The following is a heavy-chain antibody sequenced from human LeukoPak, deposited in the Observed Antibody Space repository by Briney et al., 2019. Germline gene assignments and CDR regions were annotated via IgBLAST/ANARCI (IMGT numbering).Heavy chain of an antibody. V-gene: IGHV3-7*01. CDR1: GFTFSDYW. Sequence: GGPLRLSCAASGFTFSDYWMSWVRQAPGKGLEWVANIQPHGREKYFVDSVKDRFAISRVNAKNSLYLQMNSLRAEDTAVYYCAKVLSSTSRLTPFDFWGQGTLVTVSS. J-gene: IGHJ4*02. CDR2: IQPHGREK. CDR3: AKVLSSTSRLTPFDF. D-gene: IGHD6-13*01.